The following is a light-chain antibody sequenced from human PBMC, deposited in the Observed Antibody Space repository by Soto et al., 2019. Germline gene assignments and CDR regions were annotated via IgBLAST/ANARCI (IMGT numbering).Light chain of an antibody. Sequence: DIQMTQSPSSLSASVGDRVTITCRASQSISSYLNWYQQKPGKAPKLLIYDASSLESGVPSRFSGSGSGTDFTLSISSLQPEDFATYYCQQSYTAPSITFGQGTRLENK. V-gene: IGKV1-39*01. J-gene: IGKJ5*01. CDR3: QQSYTAPSIT. CDR1: QSISSY. CDR2: DAS.